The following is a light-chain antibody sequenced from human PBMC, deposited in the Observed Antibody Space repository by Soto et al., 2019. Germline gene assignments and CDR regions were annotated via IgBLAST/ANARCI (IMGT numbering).Light chain of an antibody. CDR2: DVS. J-gene: IGLJ1*01. CDR1: SSDVGGYNS. CDR3: CSYVGGYSYV. Sequence: QSALTQPRSVSGSPGQSVTISCTGTSSDVGGYNSVSWYQQHPGKAPKLMIYDVSKRPSGVPDRFSGSKSGNTASLTISGLQAEDEADYYCCSYVGGYSYVFGIGTKVTVL. V-gene: IGLV2-11*01.